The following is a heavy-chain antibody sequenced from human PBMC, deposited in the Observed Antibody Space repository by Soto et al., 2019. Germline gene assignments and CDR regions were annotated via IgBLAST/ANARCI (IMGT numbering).Heavy chain of an antibody. D-gene: IGHD3-10*01. CDR1: GDTFNFYT. CDR3: GGSFGSGYRAFDY. J-gene: IGHJ4*02. CDR2: ITPMLSVS. Sequence: QVQLVQSGAEVKKPGSSVKVSCKASGDTFNFYTINWVRQAPGLGLEWMGRITPMLSVSNYAQKFRGRVTIPADKSKSTAYMELSSLSSEDTAMYYCGGSFGSGYRAFDYWGPGALVTVSS. V-gene: IGHV1-69*02.